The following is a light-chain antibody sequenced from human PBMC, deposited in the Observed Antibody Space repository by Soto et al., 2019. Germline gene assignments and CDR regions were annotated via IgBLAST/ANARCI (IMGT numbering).Light chain of an antibody. J-gene: IGLJ1*01. Sequence: QSVLSQPASVSGSPGQSITISCTGTSSDVGSNNLVSWYQQHPGKAPKLMIYEVSKRPSGISNRFSGSKSGNTASLTISGLQAEDEADYYCCSYAGRSASYVLGAGTKVTVL. CDR2: EVS. V-gene: IGLV2-23*02. CDR3: CSYAGRSASYV. CDR1: SSDVGSNNL.